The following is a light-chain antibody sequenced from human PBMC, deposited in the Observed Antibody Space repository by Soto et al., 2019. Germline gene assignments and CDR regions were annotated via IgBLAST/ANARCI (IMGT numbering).Light chain of an antibody. CDR3: HQYDYWPFT. CDR2: GAS. J-gene: IGKJ4*01. V-gene: IGKV3-15*01. CDR1: QSVNNY. Sequence: EIVLTQSPATLSLSPGERATLSCRASQSVNNYLAWYQQTPGQAPRLLIYGASTRATGIPARFSGSGSGTEFTLTVSSLQSEDFALYFCHQYDYWPFTFGGGTKGDIK.